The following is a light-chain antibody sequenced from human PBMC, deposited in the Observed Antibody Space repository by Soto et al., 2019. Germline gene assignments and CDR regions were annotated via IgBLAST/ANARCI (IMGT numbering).Light chain of an antibody. Sequence: EIVLTQSPGTLSLSPGERATLSCRASQSVSSTYLAWYQHKPGQPPTLLIYGASSRVTGIPDRFSGSGSGTDFTLTISRLEPEDFAVYYCQLYGSSSTWTF. V-gene: IGKV3-20*01. CDR3: QLYGSSSTWT. J-gene: IGKJ1*01. CDR1: QSVSSTY. CDR2: GAS.